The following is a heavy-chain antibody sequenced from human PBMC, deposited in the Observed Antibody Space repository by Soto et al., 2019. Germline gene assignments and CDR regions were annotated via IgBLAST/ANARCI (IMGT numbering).Heavy chain of an antibody. V-gene: IGHV1-18*01. Sequence: QVQLVQSGAKVKKPGASVKVSCKASGYTFTSYAISWVRQAPGQGLEWMGWISAYNGNTKYAQKLQGRVTMTTDTSTSTAYIELRSLRSDDTAVYYCARDHGGGITFEWGQGTLVTVSS. CDR1: GYTFTSYA. J-gene: IGHJ4*02. CDR2: ISAYNGNT. CDR3: ARDHGGGITFE. D-gene: IGHD3-16*01.